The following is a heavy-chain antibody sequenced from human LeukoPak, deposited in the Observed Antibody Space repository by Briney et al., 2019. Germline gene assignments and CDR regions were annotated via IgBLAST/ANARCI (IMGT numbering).Heavy chain of an antibody. CDR3: ARGVVTGDYYMDV. D-gene: IGHD2-21*02. Sequence: RPSQTLSLTCSVSGGSISSGRYYWTWIRQPAGKGLEWIGRLYTNDNTNYDPSLESRVSISVDTSKSQFYLQLTSVTAAGTAVYFCARGVVTGDYYMDVWGKGITVIVSS. CDR2: LYTNDNT. V-gene: IGHV4-61*02. CDR1: GGSISSGRYY. J-gene: IGHJ6*03.